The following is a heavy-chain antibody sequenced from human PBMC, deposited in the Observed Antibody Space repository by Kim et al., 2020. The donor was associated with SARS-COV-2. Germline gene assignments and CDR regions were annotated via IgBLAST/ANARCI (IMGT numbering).Heavy chain of an antibody. V-gene: IGHV3-49*03. J-gene: IGHJ4*02. Sequence: GGSLRLSCTASGFTFGDYAMSWFRQAPGKGLEWVGFIRSKAYGGTTEYAASVKGRFTISRDDSKSIAYLQMNSLKTEDTAVYYCTRAPRFLEWLLYDYWGQGTLVTVSS. CDR3: TRAPRFLEWLLYDY. D-gene: IGHD3-3*01. CDR1: GFTFGDYA. CDR2: IRSKAYGGTT.